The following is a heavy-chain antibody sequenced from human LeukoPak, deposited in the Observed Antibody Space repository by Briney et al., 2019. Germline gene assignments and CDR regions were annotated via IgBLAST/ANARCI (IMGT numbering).Heavy chain of an antibody. CDR1: GFTFSSYK. D-gene: IGHD2-2*01. CDR3: ARARCSSSTCLYNWFDL. Sequence: GGSLRLSCAASGFTFSSYKMTWVRQAPGTGLEWVANIKQDGSGEYYVDSVKGRFTISRDNGKNSLYLQMNSLRAEDTAVYYCARARCSSSTCLYNWFDLWGQGTLVTVSS. V-gene: IGHV3-7*04. J-gene: IGHJ5*01. CDR2: IKQDGSGE.